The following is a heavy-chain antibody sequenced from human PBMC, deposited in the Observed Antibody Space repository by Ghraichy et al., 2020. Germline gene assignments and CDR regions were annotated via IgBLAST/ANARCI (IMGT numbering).Heavy chain of an antibody. CDR2: INHSGST. Sequence: SETLSLTCAVYGGSFSGYYWSWIRQPPGKGLEWIGEINHSGSTNYNPSLKSRVTISVDTSKNQFSLKLSSVTAADTAVYYCARGFRYRYCSSTSCRNYYFDYWGQGTLVTVSS. V-gene: IGHV4-34*01. D-gene: IGHD2-2*01. CDR3: ARGFRYRYCSSTSCRNYYFDY. J-gene: IGHJ4*02. CDR1: GGSFSGYY.